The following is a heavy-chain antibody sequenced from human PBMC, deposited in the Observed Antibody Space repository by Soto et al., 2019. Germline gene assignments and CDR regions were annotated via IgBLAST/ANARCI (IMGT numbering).Heavy chain of an antibody. CDR1: GGSISSYY. D-gene: IGHD5-12*01. CDR2: IHYSGST. CDR3: ARADYSGYDLGAFDI. V-gene: IGHV4-59*01. Sequence: TSETLSLTCTVSGGSISSYYWSWIRQPPGKGLEWIGYIHYSGSTNSNPSLKSRVTISGDTSKNQFSLNLSSVTAADTAVYYCARADYSGYDLGAFDIWSQGTMGTVSS. J-gene: IGHJ3*02.